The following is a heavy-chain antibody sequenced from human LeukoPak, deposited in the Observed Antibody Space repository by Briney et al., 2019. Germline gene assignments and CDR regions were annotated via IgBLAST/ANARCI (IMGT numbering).Heavy chain of an antibody. V-gene: IGHV1-8*01. Sequence: ASVKVSWKASGYTFTSYDINWVRQATGQGPEWMGWMNPNSGNTGYAQKFQGRVTMTRNTSISTAYMELSSLGSEDSAVYYCARGLESRAKHLRYWGQGTLVTVSS. J-gene: IGHJ4*02. CDR1: GYTFTSYD. D-gene: IGHD1-26*01. CDR2: MNPNSGNT. CDR3: ARGLESRAKHLRY.